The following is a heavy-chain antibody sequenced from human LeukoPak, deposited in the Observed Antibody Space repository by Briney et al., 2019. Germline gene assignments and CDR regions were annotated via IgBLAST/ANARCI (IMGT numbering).Heavy chain of an antibody. J-gene: IGHJ4*02. V-gene: IGHV4-4*07. Sequence: SETLSLTCDVSGGSIRSYYWGWVRQPAGKGLEWIGRIYTTGTTNFNPSLKSRLTMSVDTSKNQFSLKLTSVTAADTAVYFCARQGYTASYCFLDFWSQGTLVTVSS. CDR3: ARQGYTASYCFLDF. CDR2: IYTTGTT. CDR1: GGSIRSYY. D-gene: IGHD5-12*01.